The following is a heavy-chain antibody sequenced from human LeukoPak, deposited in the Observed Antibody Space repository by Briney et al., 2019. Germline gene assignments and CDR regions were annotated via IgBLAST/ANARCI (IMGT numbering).Heavy chain of an antibody. CDR3: ARDYSYGNAFDI. CDR1: GGSISSGGYY. CDR2: IYYSGST. V-gene: IGHV4-31*03. Sequence: SQTLSLTCTVSGGSISSGGYYWSWIRQHPGKGLEWIGYIYYSGSTYYNPSLKSRVTISVDTSKNQFSLKLSSVTAADTAVYYCARDYSYGNAFDIWGQGTMVTVSS. J-gene: IGHJ3*02. D-gene: IGHD5-18*01.